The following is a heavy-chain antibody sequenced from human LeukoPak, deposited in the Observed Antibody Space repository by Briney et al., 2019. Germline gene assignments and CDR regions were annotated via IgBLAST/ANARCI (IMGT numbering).Heavy chain of an antibody. CDR3: ARDLGDYGLDY. CDR2: IRQDGREK. J-gene: IGHJ4*02. Sequence: GGSLRLSCEVSGGTLISNYMSWVRQAPGKGPEWVANIRQDGREKNYVDSVKGRITISRDSARVYLQMNSLRVEDTAVYYCARDLGDYGLDYWGQGTLVTVSS. D-gene: IGHD3-16*01. V-gene: IGHV3-7*01. CDR1: GGTLISNY.